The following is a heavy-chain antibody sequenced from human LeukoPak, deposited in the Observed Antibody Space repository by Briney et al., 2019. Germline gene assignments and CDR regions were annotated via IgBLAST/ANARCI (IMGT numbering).Heavy chain of an antibody. D-gene: IGHD6-19*01. Sequence: PSETLSLTCTVSGGSISSSSYYWGWIRQPPGKGLEWIGEINHSGSTNYNPSLKSRVTISVDTSKNQLSLKLSSMTAADTAVYYCARQWLVSPLFDYWGQGTLVTVSS. CDR3: ARQWLVSPLFDY. CDR1: GGSISSSSYY. CDR2: INHSGST. V-gene: IGHV4-39*01. J-gene: IGHJ4*02.